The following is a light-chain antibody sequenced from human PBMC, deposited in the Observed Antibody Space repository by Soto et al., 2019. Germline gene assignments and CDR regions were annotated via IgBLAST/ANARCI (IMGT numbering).Light chain of an antibody. J-gene: IGLJ1*01. CDR1: SSDVGGYNY. Sequence: SALTQPASVSGSPGQSITISCTGTSSDVGGYNYVSWYQQHPGKAPKLMIYEVSNRPSGVSNRFSGSKSGNTASLTISGFQAEDEADYYCSSYTSSSTVFGTGTKVTVL. V-gene: IGLV2-14*01. CDR3: SSYTSSSTV. CDR2: EVS.